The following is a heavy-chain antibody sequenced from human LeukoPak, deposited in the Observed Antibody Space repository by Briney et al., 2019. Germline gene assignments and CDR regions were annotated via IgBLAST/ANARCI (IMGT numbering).Heavy chain of an antibody. J-gene: IGHJ4*02. CDR3: ARNYDSGSYFTD. Sequence: GGSLRLSCAASGFTFSRYGMHGVRQAPGKGLEWVAVIWYDGSNKYYADSVKGRFTISRDNSKNSLYLQMNSLRAEDTAVYYCARNYDSGSYFTDWGQGALVTVSS. CDR2: IWYDGSNK. CDR1: GFTFSRYG. D-gene: IGHD3-10*01. V-gene: IGHV3-33*01.